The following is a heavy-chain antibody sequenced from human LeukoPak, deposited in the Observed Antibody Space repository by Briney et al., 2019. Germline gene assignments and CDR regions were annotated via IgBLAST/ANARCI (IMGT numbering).Heavy chain of an antibody. CDR2: IRGSGGST. Sequence: GGSLRLSCAASGFRFSSYAMSWVRQAPGKGLEWVSAIRGSGGSTYYADSVKGRFTISRDNSKNTLYLQMNSLRAEDTAVYYCAKAANWGSFPYYFDYWGQGTLVTVSS. CDR3: AKAANWGSFPYYFDY. J-gene: IGHJ4*02. D-gene: IGHD7-27*01. V-gene: IGHV3-23*01. CDR1: GFRFSSYA.